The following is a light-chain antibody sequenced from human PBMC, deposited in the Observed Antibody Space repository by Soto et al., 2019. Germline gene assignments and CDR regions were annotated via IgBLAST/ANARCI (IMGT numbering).Light chain of an antibody. Sequence: EILMTQSPATLSVSPGGRATLSCRASQSVISKLAWYQQKPGQAPRLFIYGAFTRATGIPARFSGGGSGTEFTLTISSLKSEDFAVYYCQQYNNWPTTTFGHGTKVDIK. CDR2: GAF. CDR1: QSVISK. CDR3: QQYNNWPTTT. J-gene: IGKJ1*01. V-gene: IGKV3-15*01.